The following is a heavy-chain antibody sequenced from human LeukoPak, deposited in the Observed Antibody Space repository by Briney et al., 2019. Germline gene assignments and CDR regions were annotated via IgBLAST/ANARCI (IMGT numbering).Heavy chain of an antibody. Sequence: SETLSLTCAVYGGSFSGYYWSWIRQPPGKGLEWIGSIYYSGGTYYNPSLKSRVTISVDTSKNQFSLKLSSVTAADTAVYYCARPMELYRNWFDPWGQGTLVTVSS. J-gene: IGHJ5*02. CDR2: IYYSGGT. CDR3: ARPMELYRNWFDP. V-gene: IGHV4-34*01. D-gene: IGHD1-7*01. CDR1: GGSFSGYY.